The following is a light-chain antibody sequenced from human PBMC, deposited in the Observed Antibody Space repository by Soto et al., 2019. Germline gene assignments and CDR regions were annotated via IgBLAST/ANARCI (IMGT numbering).Light chain of an antibody. CDR2: RNN. J-gene: IGLJ1*01. CDR1: SSNIGADND. CDR3: QSYDTSLTTYV. V-gene: IGLV1-40*01. Sequence: QSVLPQPPSVSGAPGQRVTISCNGSSSNIGADNDVHWYQQVPGTAPKLLIYRNNTRPSGVPDRFSGSKSGTSASVAITGLQAEDVAFYYCQSYDTSLTTYVFGTGTKVTVL.